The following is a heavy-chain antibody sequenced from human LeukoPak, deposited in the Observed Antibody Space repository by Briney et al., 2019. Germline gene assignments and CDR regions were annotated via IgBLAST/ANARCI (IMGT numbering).Heavy chain of an antibody. J-gene: IGHJ2*01. CDR2: FSHTGSP. CDR1: GASFSGYS. Sequence: SETLSLTCAISGASFSGYSWTWIRQPPGKGLEWIGEFSHTGSPIYNPSLKSRVTISVDTSKNQFSLKLSSVTAADTAVYYCARLGPLRYFDWLLSEQIYYWYFDLWGRGTLVTVSS. CDR3: ARLGPLRYFDWLLSEQIYYWYFDL. D-gene: IGHD3-9*01. V-gene: IGHV4-34*01.